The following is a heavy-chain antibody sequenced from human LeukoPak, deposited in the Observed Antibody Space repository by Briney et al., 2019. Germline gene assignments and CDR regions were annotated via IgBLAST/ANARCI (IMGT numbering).Heavy chain of an antibody. CDR2: ISGSGGST. CDR3: ARMNYVSSGWGAPFDY. CDR1: GFTFSSYA. V-gene: IGHV3-23*01. J-gene: IGHJ4*02. Sequence: GGSLRLSCAASGFTFSSYAMSWVRQAPGKGLEWVSAISGSGGSTYYADSVKGRFTISRDNSKNTLYLQMNSLRAEDTAVYYCARMNYVSSGWGAPFDYWGQGTLVTVSS. D-gene: IGHD1-7*01.